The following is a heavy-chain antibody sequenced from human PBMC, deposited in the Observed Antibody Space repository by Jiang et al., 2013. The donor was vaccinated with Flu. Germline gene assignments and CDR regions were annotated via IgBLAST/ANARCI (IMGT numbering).Heavy chain of an antibody. J-gene: IGHJ6*02. V-gene: IGHV3-74*01. CDR1: GFTSSNYD. D-gene: IGHD4-11*01. CDR2: INSDGSST. CDR3: AGGFDYSSPYYYGMDV. Sequence: GVVQPGGSLRLSCAASGFTSSNYDLHWVRQAPGKGLVWVSRINSDGSSTSYADSVKGRFTISRDNAKNTLYLQMNSLRAEDTAVYYCAGGFDYSSPYYYGMDVWGQGTTVTVSS.